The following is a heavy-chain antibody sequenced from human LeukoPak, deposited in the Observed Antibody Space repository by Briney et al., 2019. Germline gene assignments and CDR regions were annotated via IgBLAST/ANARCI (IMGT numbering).Heavy chain of an antibody. V-gene: IGHV1-69*05. CDR1: GGTFSSYA. CDR3: ARDRVAALYDGCEI. J-gene: IGHJ3*02. Sequence: SVKVSCKASGGTFSSYAISWVRQAPGQGLEWMGGIIPIFGTANYAQKFQGRVTITTDESTSTAYMELSSLRSEDTAAYYCARDRVAALYDGCEIWGEGTMVTVSS. D-gene: IGHD6-6*01. CDR2: IIPIFGTA.